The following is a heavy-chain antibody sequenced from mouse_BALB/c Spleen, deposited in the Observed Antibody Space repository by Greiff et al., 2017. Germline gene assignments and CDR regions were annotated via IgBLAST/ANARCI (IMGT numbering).Heavy chain of an antibody. CDR1: GFTFSSYA. CDR3: ARRGITEDY. CDR2: FISGGSYT. V-gene: IGHV5-9-3*01. J-gene: IGHJ2*01. D-gene: IGHD2-4*01. Sequence: DVKLVESGGGLVKPGGSLKLSCAASGFTFSSYAMSWVRQTPEKRLVWVATFISGGSYTYYPDSVKGRFPISRDNAKNTLYLQMSSLRSEDTAMYYCARRGITEDYWGQGTTLTVSS.